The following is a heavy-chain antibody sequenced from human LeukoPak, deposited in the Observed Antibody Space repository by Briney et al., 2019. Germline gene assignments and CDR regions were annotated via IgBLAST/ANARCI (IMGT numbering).Heavy chain of an antibody. V-gene: IGHV4-39*01. J-gene: IGHJ5*02. CDR3: ARSIGVLGGGICFLGWFDA. CDR1: GGSISSSNYN. Sequence: SETLSLTCTVSGGSISSSNYNWGRLRQPPGQELEGIISIYGSGSTNYIASLKSPVPITVDTSNNQFLRKPRSVTAAATSEYYCARSIGVLGGGICFLGWFDAWGQGTLVTVSS. CDR2: IYGSGST. D-gene: IGHD2-15*01.